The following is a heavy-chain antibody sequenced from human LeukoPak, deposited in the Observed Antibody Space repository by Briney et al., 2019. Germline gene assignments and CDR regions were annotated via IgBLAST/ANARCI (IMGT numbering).Heavy chain of an antibody. J-gene: IGHJ6*03. V-gene: IGHV4-59*01. CDR1: GGSISSYY. CDR2: IHYGVST. CDR3: ARYSNYGDYYYYYMDV. D-gene: IGHD4-11*01. Sequence: SETLSLTCTVSGGSISSYYWSWIWQPPGKGLEWIGYIHYGVSTTYNPSLKSRVTISVDTSKNQFSLKLSSVTAADTAVYYCARYSNYGDYYYYYMDVWGKGTTVTVSS.